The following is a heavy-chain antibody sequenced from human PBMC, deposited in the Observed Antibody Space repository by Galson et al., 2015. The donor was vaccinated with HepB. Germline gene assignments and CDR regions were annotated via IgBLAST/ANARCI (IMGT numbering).Heavy chain of an antibody. Sequence: SLRLSCAASGFTFDDYTMHWARQAPGKGLEWDSGISWNSGSIGYADSVKGRFTISRDNAKNSLYLQMNSLRAEDTALYYCARRWEPKAYDPFDIWGQGTMVTVSP. J-gene: IGHJ3*02. CDR2: ISWNSGSI. CDR1: GFTFDDYT. CDR3: ARRWEPKAYDPFDI. D-gene: IGHD1-26*01. V-gene: IGHV3-9*01.